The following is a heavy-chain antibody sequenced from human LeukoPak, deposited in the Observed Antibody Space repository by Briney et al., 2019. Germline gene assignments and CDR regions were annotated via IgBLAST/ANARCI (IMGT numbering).Heavy chain of an antibody. V-gene: IGHV3-23*01. CDR3: AKDNDSWDSRRGFDY. D-gene: IGHD1-26*01. CDR1: GFTFSGFG. Sequence: GGSLRLSCAASGFTFSGFGINCVRQAPGKGLEWVSSVSDSGGQKHYADSVRGRFTISRDNSKNTLYLQMNSLRAEDTAVYYCAKDNDSWDSRRGFDYWGQGTLVTVSS. CDR2: VSDSGGQK. J-gene: IGHJ4*02.